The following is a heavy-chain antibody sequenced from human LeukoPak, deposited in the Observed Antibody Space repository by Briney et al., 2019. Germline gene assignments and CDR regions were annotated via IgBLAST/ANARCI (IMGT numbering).Heavy chain of an antibody. J-gene: IGHJ4*02. D-gene: IGHD2-21*01. CDR2: IHPSGLT. CDR1: GGSINNDIW. V-gene: IGHV4-4*02. CDR3: TRNGLWSLDY. Sequence: SGTLSLTCAASGGSINNDIWWSWVRQPPGEGLEWIGEIHPSGLTSYKPSLKSRVTISLDKSSNQFSLRLNSVTAADTAVYYCTRNGLWSLDYWGQGTLVTVSS.